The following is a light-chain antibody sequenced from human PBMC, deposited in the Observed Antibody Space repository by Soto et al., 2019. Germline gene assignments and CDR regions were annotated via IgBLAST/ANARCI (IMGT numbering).Light chain of an antibody. CDR1: QSVSSN. CDR2: GAS. Sequence: EIVMTQSPATLSLSLGERATLSFRASQSVSSNLAWYQQKPGQAPRLLIYGASTRATGIPARFSGSGSGTDFTLTIRSLEPEDFAIYYCQQRANWPLTTFGHGTRLEIK. J-gene: IGKJ5*01. V-gene: IGKV3-15*01. CDR3: QQRANWPLTT.